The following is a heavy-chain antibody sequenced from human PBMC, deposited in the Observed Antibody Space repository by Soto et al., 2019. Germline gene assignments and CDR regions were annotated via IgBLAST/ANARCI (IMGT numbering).Heavy chain of an antibody. J-gene: IGHJ6*02. CDR1: GGSVSSGSYY. D-gene: IGHD5-18*01. Sequence: SETLSLTCTVSGGSVSSGSYYWSWIRQPPGKGLEWIGYIYYSGSTNYNPSLKSRVTISVDTSKNQFSLKLSSVTAADTAVYYCARVDSYAYYYGMDVWGQGTTVTV. V-gene: IGHV4-61*01. CDR3: ARVDSYAYYYGMDV. CDR2: IYYSGST.